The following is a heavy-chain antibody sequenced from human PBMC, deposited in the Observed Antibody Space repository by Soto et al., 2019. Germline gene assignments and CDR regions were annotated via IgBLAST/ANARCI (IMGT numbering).Heavy chain of an antibody. D-gene: IGHD2-15*01. Sequence: ASETLSLTCTVSGGSISSGGYYWSWIRRHPGKGLEWIGYIYYSGSTYYNPSLKSRVTISVDTSKNQFSLKLSSVTAADTAVYYCARENLGYCSGGSCGHFDYWGQGTLVTVSS. V-gene: IGHV4-31*02. CDR1: GGSISSGGYY. J-gene: IGHJ4*02. CDR2: IYYSGST. CDR3: ARENLGYCSGGSCGHFDY.